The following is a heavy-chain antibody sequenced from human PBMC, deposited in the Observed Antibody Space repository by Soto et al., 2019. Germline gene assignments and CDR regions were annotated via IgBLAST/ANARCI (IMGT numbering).Heavy chain of an antibody. D-gene: IGHD6-13*01. CDR3: ARQAAALGIDLWFAP. V-gene: IGHV4-39*01. J-gene: IGHJ5*02. CDR2: IFYAGNT. Sequence: QLQLQQSGPGLVKPAETLSLTCNDSGGSISSNRSYWAWFRQPPGKELEWIANIFYAGNTYYNPSLQRRVTVSVDTAKNQFPLTLDSVTAADPAVYYCARQAAALGIDLWFAPWGQGTLVTVSS. CDR1: GGSISSNRSY.